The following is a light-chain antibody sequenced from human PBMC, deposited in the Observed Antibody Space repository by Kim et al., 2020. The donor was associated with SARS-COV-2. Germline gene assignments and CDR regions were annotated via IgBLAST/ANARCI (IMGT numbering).Light chain of an antibody. CDR3: QQYGSSPLT. CDR1: QRVSSTY. CDR2: AAS. V-gene: IGKV3-20*01. Sequence: ETVLTQSPGTLSLSPGERATLSCRASQRVSSTYLAWYQQKPGQAPRLLIYAASTRATGIPDRFSGSGSGTVFTLTISRLEPEDFAVYSCQQYGSSPLTFGGGTKVEIK. J-gene: IGKJ4*01.